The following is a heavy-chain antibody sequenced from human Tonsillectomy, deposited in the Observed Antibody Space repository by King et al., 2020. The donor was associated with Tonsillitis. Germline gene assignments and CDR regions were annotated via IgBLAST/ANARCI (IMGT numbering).Heavy chain of an antibody. V-gene: IGHV1-46*03. J-gene: IGHJ4*02. CDR3: VSPGMATTSLDY. Sequence: QLVQSGAEVKTPGASVKVSCKASGDTFTSYYIHWVRPAPGKGLEWVGIINPRGGSTNYAQKFQGRVIMTRDTSTSTVYMELSSLRSEDMAVYYCVSPGMATTSLDYWGQGTLVTVSS. D-gene: IGHD5-24*01. CDR1: GDTFTSYY. CDR2: INPRGGST.